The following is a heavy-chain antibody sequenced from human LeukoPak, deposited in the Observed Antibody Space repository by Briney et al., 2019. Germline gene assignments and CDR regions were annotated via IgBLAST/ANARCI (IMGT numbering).Heavy chain of an antibody. CDR2: IYYSGST. Sequence: SETLSLTCTVSGGSISSYCWSWIRQPPGKGLEWIGCIYYSGSTNYNPSLKSRVTISVDTSKNQFSLKLSSVTAADTAVYYCAREIRLDYYDSSGYYYRDAFDIWGQGTMVTVSS. D-gene: IGHD3-22*01. CDR1: GGSISSYC. V-gene: IGHV4-59*01. CDR3: AREIRLDYYDSSGYYYRDAFDI. J-gene: IGHJ3*02.